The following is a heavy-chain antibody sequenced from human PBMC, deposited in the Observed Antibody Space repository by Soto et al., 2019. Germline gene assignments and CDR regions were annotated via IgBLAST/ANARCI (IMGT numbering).Heavy chain of an antibody. CDR1: GYTLTELS. CDR2: FDPEDGET. CDR3: TTLRPAPPFGEVTPGGGNWCDP. J-gene: IGHJ5*02. V-gene: IGHV1-24*01. Sequence: QVQLVQSGAEVKKPGASLKVSCKVSGYTLTELSMHRGRQAPGKGLEWLGGFDPEDGETNYAQKFQGRVTMTEDTSTDTAYMELTRQSAEDTALYYCTTLRPAPPFGEVTPGGGNWCDPWGQGTLVTVSS. D-gene: IGHD3-3*01.